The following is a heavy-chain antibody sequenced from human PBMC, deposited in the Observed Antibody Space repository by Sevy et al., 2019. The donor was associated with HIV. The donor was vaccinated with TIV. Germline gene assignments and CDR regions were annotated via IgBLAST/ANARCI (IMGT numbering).Heavy chain of an antibody. CDR1: GGSISSGSYY. D-gene: IGHD3-22*01. V-gene: IGHV4-61*02. Sequence: SETLSLTCTVSGGSISSGSYYWSWIRQPAGKGLEWIGRIYTSGSTNYNPSLKSRVTMSVDTSKNQFSLRLSSVTAADTAVYYYARAGYDSSGYHPWGQGTLVTVSS. CDR2: IYTSGST. J-gene: IGHJ5*02. CDR3: ARAGYDSSGYHP.